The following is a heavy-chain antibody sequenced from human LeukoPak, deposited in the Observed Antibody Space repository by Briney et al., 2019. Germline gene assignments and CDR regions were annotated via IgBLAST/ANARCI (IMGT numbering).Heavy chain of an antibody. Sequence: GGSLRLSCAASGFTFSSYSMNWVRQAPGKGLEWVSSISSSSSYIYYADSVKGRFTISRDNAKNSLYLQMNSLRAEDTAVYYCARDAAGGWYVGVDWFDPWGQGTLVTVSS. D-gene: IGHD6-19*01. CDR3: ARDAAGGWYVGVDWFDP. CDR1: GFTFSSYS. CDR2: ISSSSSYI. J-gene: IGHJ5*02. V-gene: IGHV3-21*01.